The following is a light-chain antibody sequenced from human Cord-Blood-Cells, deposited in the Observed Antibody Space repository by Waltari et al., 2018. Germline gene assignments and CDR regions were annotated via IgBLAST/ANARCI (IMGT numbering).Light chain of an antibody. CDR3: QQSYSTPPT. CDR2: AAS. CDR1: QSISSY. Sequence: DLQMTQSPSSLSACVGDRVTITCRASQSISSYLNWYQQKPGKAPKLLIYAASSLQSGVPSRFSGSGSGTDFTLTISSLQPEDFATYYGQQSYSTPPTFGQGTKVEIK. J-gene: IGKJ1*01. V-gene: IGKV1-39*01.